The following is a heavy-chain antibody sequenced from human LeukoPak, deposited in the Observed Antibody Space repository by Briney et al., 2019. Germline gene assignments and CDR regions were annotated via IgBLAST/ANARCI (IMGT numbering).Heavy chain of an antibody. J-gene: IGHJ4*02. V-gene: IGHV1-18*01. CDR2: ISAYNGNT. CDR3: ARDEWFGETLLDY. D-gene: IGHD3-10*01. Sequence: ASVKVSCKASGYTFTSYGISWARQAPGQGLEWMGWISAYNGNTNYIQKLQGRVTMTTDTSTSTAYMELRSLRSDDTAMYYCARDEWFGETLLDYWGQGTLVTVSS. CDR1: GYTFTSYG.